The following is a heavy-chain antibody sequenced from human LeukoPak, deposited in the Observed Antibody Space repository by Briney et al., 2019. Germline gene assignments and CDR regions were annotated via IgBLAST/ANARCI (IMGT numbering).Heavy chain of an antibody. J-gene: IGHJ5*02. CDR3: ARDLGILWKLAYS. Sequence: GGSLRLSCAASGFTFNDHPMHWIRLAPHKGLEWVAVISYDGLNKYYSHSVKDRLTVSRDNVNNILYLQMNRLRTEDTAVYYCARDLGILWKLAYSWGQGTLVTVSS. V-gene: IGHV3-30*04. D-gene: IGHD2-21*01. CDR2: ISYDGLNK. CDR1: GFTFNDHP.